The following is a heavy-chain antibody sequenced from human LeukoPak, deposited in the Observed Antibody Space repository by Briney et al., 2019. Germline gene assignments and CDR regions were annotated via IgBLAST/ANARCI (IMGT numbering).Heavy chain of an antibody. CDR2: IKAKAHGGTI. CDR3: TTDGVGVEGATYDN. D-gene: IGHD1-26*01. CDR1: GFTFSMSW. Sequence: GGSLRLSCAASGFTFSMSWMTWVRQAPGKGLEWVGRIKAKAHGGTIEYAAPVKGRFTISRDDSKNTLYLQMNSLKTEDTAVYYCTTDGVGVEGATYDNWGQGTLVSVSS. V-gene: IGHV3-15*01. J-gene: IGHJ4*02.